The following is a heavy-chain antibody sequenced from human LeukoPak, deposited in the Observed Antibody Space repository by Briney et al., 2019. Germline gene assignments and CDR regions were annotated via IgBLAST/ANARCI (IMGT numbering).Heavy chain of an antibody. CDR1: GGSISSYY. V-gene: IGHV4-59*01. Sequence: SETLSLTCTVSGGSISSYYWSWLRQPPGKGLEWIGYIYYSGSTNYNSSLKSRVTMSVDTSKNQFSLKLSSATAADTAVYYCARGYCSGGTCYRTFFDYWGQGTLVTISS. CDR3: ARGYCSGGTCYRTFFDY. CDR2: IYYSGST. J-gene: IGHJ4*02. D-gene: IGHD2-15*01.